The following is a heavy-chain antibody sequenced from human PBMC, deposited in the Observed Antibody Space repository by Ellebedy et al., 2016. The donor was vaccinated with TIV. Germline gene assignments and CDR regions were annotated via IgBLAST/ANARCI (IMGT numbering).Heavy chain of an antibody. J-gene: IGHJ4*02. CDR3: TRGHTTTVTTGRVYYFDY. CDR1: GGSFSGYY. D-gene: IGHD4-17*01. Sequence: MPSETLSLTCAVYGGSFSGYYWSWIRQPPGKGLEWIGVINHSGSTNYNPSLKSRVTISVDTSKNQFSLKLSSVTAADTAVYYCTRGHTTTVTTGRVYYFDYWGQGTLVTVSS. CDR2: INHSGST. V-gene: IGHV4-34*01.